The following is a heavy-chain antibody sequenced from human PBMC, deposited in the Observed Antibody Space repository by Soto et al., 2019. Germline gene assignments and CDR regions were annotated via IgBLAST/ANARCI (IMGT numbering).Heavy chain of an antibody. Sequence: SETLSLTCTVSGGSISTYYWSWIRQPPGKGLEWIGYIYYSGSTNYNPSLKSRVTISVDTSKNQFSLKLSSVTAADTAVYYCARHIPYSYGVDYWGQGTLVTVSS. CDR1: GGSISTYY. V-gene: IGHV4-59*08. J-gene: IGHJ4*02. CDR3: ARHIPYSYGVDY. CDR2: IYYSGST. D-gene: IGHD5-18*01.